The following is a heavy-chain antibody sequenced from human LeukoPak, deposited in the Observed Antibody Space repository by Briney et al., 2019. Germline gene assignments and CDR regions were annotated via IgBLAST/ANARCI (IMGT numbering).Heavy chain of an antibody. D-gene: IGHD3/OR15-3a*01. CDR3: ARGGSMIFGVLND. Sequence: EASVKVSCKASGYTFTAYYIHWVRQAPGQGLEWMGWIDPNSGGTNYAQRFQGRVTMTRDTSISTAYMELSRLRSDDTAVYYCARGGSMIFGVLNDWGQGARVTVSS. V-gene: IGHV1-2*02. CDR1: GYTFTAYY. CDR2: IDPNSGGT. J-gene: IGHJ4*02.